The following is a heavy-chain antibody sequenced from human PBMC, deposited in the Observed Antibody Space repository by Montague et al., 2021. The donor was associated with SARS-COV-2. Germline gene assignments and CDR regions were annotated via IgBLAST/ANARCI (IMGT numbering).Heavy chain of an antibody. Sequence: SETLSLTCTVSGASVRTYYWGWIRQSAGKKLEWMGRLYTSGSTXXXPSXXXRVTMSLDTSKNLFSLNLSSMTAADTAVYHCARDGADYSFAYYHEMDVWGQGIAVTVSS. V-gene: IGHV4-4*07. CDR2: LYTSGST. CDR3: ARDGADYSFAYYHEMDV. D-gene: IGHD5-12*01. CDR1: GASVRTYY. J-gene: IGHJ6*02.